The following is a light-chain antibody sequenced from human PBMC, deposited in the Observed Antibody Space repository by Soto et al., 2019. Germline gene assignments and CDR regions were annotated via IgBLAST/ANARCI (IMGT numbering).Light chain of an antibody. V-gene: IGKV1-5*01. CDR3: QQYNSFVT. Sequence: DIQMTQSPSTLSASVGDRVTITCRASQRIGSWLAWYQQKPGKAPKVLIYDVFSLESGVPSRFSGSGSGIEFTLTISNLQPDDCATYYCQQYNSFVTFGGGTKVEIK. J-gene: IGKJ4*01. CDR2: DVF. CDR1: QRIGSW.